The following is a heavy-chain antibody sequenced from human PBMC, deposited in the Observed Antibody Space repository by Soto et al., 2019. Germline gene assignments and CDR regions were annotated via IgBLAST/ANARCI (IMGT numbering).Heavy chain of an antibody. V-gene: IGHV1-18*01. D-gene: IGHD4-17*01. J-gene: IGHJ4*02. CDR1: GYTFTSNG. CDR2: ISTYNGNT. CDR3: ARDGYGDYGY. Sequence: QVQLVQSGAEVKKPGTSVKVSCKASGYTFTSNGISWVRQAPGQGLEWMGWISTYNGNTNYAQKLQCRVTMTRDTATSLAYVELRGLRSDDTAVYYCARDGYGDYGYWGQGSLVTVSS.